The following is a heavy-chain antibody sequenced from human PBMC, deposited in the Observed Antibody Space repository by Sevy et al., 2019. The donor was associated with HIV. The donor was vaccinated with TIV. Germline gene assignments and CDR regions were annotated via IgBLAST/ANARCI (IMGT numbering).Heavy chain of an antibody. CDR1: GYTFSRYG. Sequence: ASVKVSCKASGYTFSRYGITWVRQAPGQGLEWMGWISTHDAITDYAQKLQGRATMTTDTSTSTAYMELRSLRSDDTAVYYCARGPPRYYYYGLYVWGQGTTVTVSS. J-gene: IGHJ6*02. V-gene: IGHV1-18*01. CDR3: ARGPPRYYYYGLYV. CDR2: ISTHDAIT.